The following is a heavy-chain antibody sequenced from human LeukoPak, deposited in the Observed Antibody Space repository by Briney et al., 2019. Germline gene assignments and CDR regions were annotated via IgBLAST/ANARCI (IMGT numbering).Heavy chain of an antibody. CDR3: ARGIVRGVSAPDI. Sequence: SETLSLTCTLSGGSISIYRWSWIRQPAGKGLEWMGRIDTSGNTNYNPSLNGRVTMSVDTSKTLFYLNLRSVTAADTAIYYCARGIVRGVSAPDIWGQGTMVTVSS. V-gene: IGHV4-4*07. CDR1: GGSISIYR. CDR2: IDTSGNT. J-gene: IGHJ3*02. D-gene: IGHD3-10*01.